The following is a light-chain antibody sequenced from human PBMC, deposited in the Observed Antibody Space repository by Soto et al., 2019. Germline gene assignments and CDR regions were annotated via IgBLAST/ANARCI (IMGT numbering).Light chain of an antibody. CDR3: SSYATSNTLV. J-gene: IGLJ1*01. V-gene: IGLV2-14*01. CDR1: SSDVGNNNY. Sequence: QSVLTQPASVSGSPGQSITISCTGTSSDVGNNNYVSWYQQHPGKAPKLMIFEVSDRPSGISNRFSGSKSGNTASLTTSGLQSEDDADYYCSSYATSNTLVFGTGTKVTVL. CDR2: EVS.